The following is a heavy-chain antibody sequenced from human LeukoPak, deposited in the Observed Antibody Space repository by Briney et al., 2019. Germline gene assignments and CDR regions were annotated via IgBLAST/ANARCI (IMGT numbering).Heavy chain of an antibody. CDR1: GGSISSYY. V-gene: IGHV4-59*01. CDR3: ARGLGAGTYYYDSSGYFYYFDY. Sequence: PSETLSLTCTVSGGSISSYYWSWIRQPPGKGLEWIGYIYYSGSTNYNPSLKSRVTISVDTSKNQFSLKLSSATAADTAVYYCARGLGAGTYYYDSSGYFYYFDYWGQGTLVTVSS. D-gene: IGHD3-22*01. CDR2: IYYSGST. J-gene: IGHJ4*02.